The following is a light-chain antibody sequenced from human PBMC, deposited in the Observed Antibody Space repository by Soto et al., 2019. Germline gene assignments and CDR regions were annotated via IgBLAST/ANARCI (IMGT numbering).Light chain of an antibody. CDR3: QQYYSYPRT. V-gene: IGKV1-5*03. CDR1: QSISSY. J-gene: IGKJ1*01. CDR2: KAS. Sequence: DIQMTKSPSTLSASVGDRVTITCRASQSISSYLAWYQQKPGKAPKLLIYKASSLESGVPSRFSGSGSGTEFILTISSLQPDDFATYYCQQYYSYPRTFSQGTKVDIK.